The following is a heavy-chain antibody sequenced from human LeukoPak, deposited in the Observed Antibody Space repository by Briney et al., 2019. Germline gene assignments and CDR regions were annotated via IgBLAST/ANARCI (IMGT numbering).Heavy chain of an antibody. J-gene: IGHJ6*02. CDR2: INHSGST. CDR1: GGSFSGYY. CDR3: ARGRESTAIVYGMDV. D-gene: IGHD5-18*01. Sequence: SETLSLTCAVYGGSFSGYYWSWIRQPPGMGLEWIGEINHSGSTNYNPSLKSRVTISVDTSKNQFSLKLSSVTAADTAVYYCARGRESTAIVYGMDVWGQGTTVTVSS. V-gene: IGHV4-34*01.